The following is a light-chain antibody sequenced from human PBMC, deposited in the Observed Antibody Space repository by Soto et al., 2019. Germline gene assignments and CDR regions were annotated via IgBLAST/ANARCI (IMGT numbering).Light chain of an antibody. Sequence: QSALTQPPSASGSPGQSVTISCTGTSSDVGVYNYVSWYQQHPGKAPKLLISEVTKRPSGVPDRFSGSKSGNTASLTVSGRQAEDEADDYCSSYAGSNNLGVFGGGTKVTVL. CDR1: SSDVGVYNY. CDR2: EVT. J-gene: IGLJ3*02. CDR3: SSYAGSNNLGV. V-gene: IGLV2-8*01.